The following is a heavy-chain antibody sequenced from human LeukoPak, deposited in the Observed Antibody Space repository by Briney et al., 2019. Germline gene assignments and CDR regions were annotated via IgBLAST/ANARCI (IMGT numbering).Heavy chain of an antibody. CDR3: AKAGKSGYSYGYVDY. V-gene: IGHV3-23*01. CDR1: GFTFSSYA. CDR2: ISGSGGST. Sequence: GGSLRLSCAASGFTFSSYAMSWVRQAPGKGLEWVLAISGSGGSTYYADSVKGRFTISRDNSKNTLYLQMNSLRAEDTAVYYCAKAGKSGYSYGYVDYWGQGTLVTVSS. D-gene: IGHD5-18*01. J-gene: IGHJ4*02.